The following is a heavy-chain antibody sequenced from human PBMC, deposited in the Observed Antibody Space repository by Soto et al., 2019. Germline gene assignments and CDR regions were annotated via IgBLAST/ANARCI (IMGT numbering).Heavy chain of an antibody. CDR2: INSDGTYR. J-gene: IGHJ4*02. CDR1: GLTFSNYW. V-gene: IGHV3-74*01. Sequence: EVQLVESGGGLVQPGGSLRHSCAASGLTFSNYWMHWDRQVPGKGLVWVSRINSDGTYRSYADFAKGRFTISRDDAKNTVYLQMNSLSAEDNAVYYCARDFTPALTPGDNFDYWGQGTLVTVSS. D-gene: IGHD2-15*01. CDR3: ARDFTPALTPGDNFDY.